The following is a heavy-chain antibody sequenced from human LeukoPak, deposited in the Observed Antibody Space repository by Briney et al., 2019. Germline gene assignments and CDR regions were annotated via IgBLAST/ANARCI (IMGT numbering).Heavy chain of an antibody. CDR1: GGSISSSSYY. V-gene: IGHV4-39*07. CDR3: ASVYSTAPPPDYYGMDV. CDR2: INHSGST. Sequence: PSETLSLTCTVSGGSISSSSYYWGWIRQPPGKGLEWIGEINHSGSTNYNPSLKSRVTISVDTSKNQFSLKLSSVTAADTAVYYCASVYSTAPPPDYYGMDVWGQGTTVTVSS. D-gene: IGHD6-13*01. J-gene: IGHJ6*02.